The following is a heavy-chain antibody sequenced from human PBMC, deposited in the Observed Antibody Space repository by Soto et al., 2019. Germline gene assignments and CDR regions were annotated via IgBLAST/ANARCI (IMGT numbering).Heavy chain of an antibody. CDR2: ISYDGNNK. CDR1: GFIFSTYG. J-gene: IGHJ4*02. V-gene: IGHV3-30*03. CDR3: ARSPGRDGYNHFDY. Sequence: GGSLRLSCAASGFIFSTYGMHWVRQAPGKGLERLSVISYDGNNKYYADSVKGRFTISRDNSKNTLWLQMNSLRAEDTALYYCARSPGRDGYNHFDYWGQGIVVTVSS. D-gene: IGHD1-1*01.